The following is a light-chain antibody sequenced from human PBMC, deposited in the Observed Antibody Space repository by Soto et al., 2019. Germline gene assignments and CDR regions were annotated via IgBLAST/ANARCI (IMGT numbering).Light chain of an antibody. CDR3: QQYSSLPHT. J-gene: IGKJ2*01. CDR2: GVS. Sequence: ESVLTQAPGTLSLSPGETATLSCRATQSVTNTYFAWYQQKPGQSPRLLIYGVSSRATDIPDRFSGSGSGTDFTLTISRLEPEDFVVYYCQQYSSLPHTFGQGTKLEVK. CDR1: QSVTNTY. V-gene: IGKV3-20*01.